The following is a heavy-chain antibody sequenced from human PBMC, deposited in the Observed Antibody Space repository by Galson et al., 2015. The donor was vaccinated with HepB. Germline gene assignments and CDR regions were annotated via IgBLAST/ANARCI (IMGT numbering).Heavy chain of an antibody. J-gene: IGHJ4*02. Sequence: SLRLSCAASGFTFSSYAMSWVRQAPGKGLEWVSVISGSGDRTYNADSVKGRFTISRDNSKNTLYLQMNSLRAEDTAVYYCAKDSRRFDYWGQGTLVTVSS. V-gene: IGHV3-23*01. CDR1: GFTFSSYA. CDR3: AKDSRRFDY. CDR2: ISGSGDRT.